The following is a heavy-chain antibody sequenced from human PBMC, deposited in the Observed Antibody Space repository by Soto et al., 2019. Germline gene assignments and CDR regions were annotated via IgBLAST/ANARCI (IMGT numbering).Heavy chain of an antibody. CDR3: ARGISDYIVVVRSALDV. CDR1: GFTFSRYS. D-gene: IGHD2-2*01. Sequence: EVQLVESGGGLVKPGGSLRLSCAASGFTFSRYSMNWVRQAPGKGLEWVSSIASSSSHIYYADSVNGRVTISRDNAENSLYLQMNSLRADDTDVYFCARGISDYIVVVRSALDVWGQGTTVTVSS. V-gene: IGHV3-21*01. J-gene: IGHJ6*02. CDR2: IASSSSHI.